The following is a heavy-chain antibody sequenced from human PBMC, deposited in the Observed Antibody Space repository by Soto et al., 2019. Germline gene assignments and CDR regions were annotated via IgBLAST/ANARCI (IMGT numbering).Heavy chain of an antibody. J-gene: IGHJ6*02. V-gene: IGHV3-23*01. D-gene: IGHD1-26*01. Sequence: EVPLLESGGDSVQPGGSLRLSYAASGFTFSRYALSWVRQAPGKGLEWVSAISGGGGSTYYYADSVKGRFTISRDNSKNPLYLQMNSLRAEDTAVYYCAKAPLRVGFSYYYYGMDVGGQGTTVTVSS. CDR1: GFTFSRYA. CDR2: ISGGGGST. CDR3: AKAPLRVGFSYYYYGMDV.